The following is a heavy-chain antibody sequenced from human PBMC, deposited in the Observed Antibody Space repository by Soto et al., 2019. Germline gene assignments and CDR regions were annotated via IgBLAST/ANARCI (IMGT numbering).Heavy chain of an antibody. CDR3: AKGPGPGQWLATGSYYFDY. D-gene: IGHD6-19*01. Sequence: GGSLRLSCAASGFTFSSDAMSWVRQGPGKGLEWVSGISGSGGSTYYADSVKGRCTISRDNSKNTLSLQMNSLSAEETAVSYRAKGPGPGQWLATGSYYFDYWGQGTLVTVSS. J-gene: IGHJ4*02. CDR2: ISGSGGST. CDR1: GFTFSSDA. V-gene: IGHV3-23*01.